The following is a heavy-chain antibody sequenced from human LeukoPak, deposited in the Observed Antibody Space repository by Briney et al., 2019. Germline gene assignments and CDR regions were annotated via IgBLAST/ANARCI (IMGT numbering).Heavy chain of an antibody. D-gene: IGHD3-10*02. CDR1: GFTVSSNS. Sequence: GGSLRLSCTVSGFTVSSNSMSWVRQAPGKGLEWVSFIYSGGNTHYSDSLKGRFTISRDNSKNTLYLQMNSLRVEDTAVYYCARGLNYYVNPGYFQHWGQGTLVTVSS. CDR2: IYSGGNT. V-gene: IGHV3-53*01. CDR3: ARGLNYYVNPGYFQH. J-gene: IGHJ1*01.